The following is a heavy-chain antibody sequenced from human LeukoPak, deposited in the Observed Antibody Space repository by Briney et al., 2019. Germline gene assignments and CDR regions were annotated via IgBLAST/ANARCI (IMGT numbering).Heavy chain of an antibody. CDR1: GGSVSSYEXX. J-gene: IGHJ4*02. Sequence: SETLSLTCTVSGGSVSSYEXXXGWIRQPXXXXLXXXGNTYXXGSTYYNPSLKSRXXXSVDTSKNQFSLKMSSVTAADTAVYYCARLSKGRYFDYIFDHWGQGALVTVSS. V-gene: IGHV4-39*01. CDR3: ARLSKGRYFDYIFDH. CDR2: TYXXGST. D-gene: IGHD3-9*01.